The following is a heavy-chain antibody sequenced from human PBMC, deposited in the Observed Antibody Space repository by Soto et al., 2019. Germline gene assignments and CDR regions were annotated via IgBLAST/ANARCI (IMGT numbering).Heavy chain of an antibody. CDR2: IWYDGSNK. D-gene: IGHD4-4*01. V-gene: IGHV3-33*01. CDR1: GFTFSSYG. CDR3: SRDGSVTTIAYYYYGIDV. Sequence: QVQLVESGGGVVQPGRSLRLSCAASGFTFSSYGMHWVRQAPGKGLEWVAVIWYDGSNKYYADSVKGRFTIPRGNSKKTLYLQMNRLRAEDTAVYYWSRDGSVTTIAYYYYGIDVWGQGTTVTVSS. J-gene: IGHJ6*02.